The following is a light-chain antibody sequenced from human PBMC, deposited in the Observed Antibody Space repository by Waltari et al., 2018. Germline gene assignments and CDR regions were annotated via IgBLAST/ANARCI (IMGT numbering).Light chain of an antibody. Sequence: SYVLTPPPSVSVAPGATATLTSGGNNLASKSVHWYRQRPGQAPVRVISYDSDRPSGIPDRLSGSNSGNTATLTISRVEAGDEADYYCQVWDANTDPGVFGTGTEVTVL. CDR1: NLASKS. J-gene: IGLJ1*01. CDR3: QVWDANTDPGV. CDR2: YDS. V-gene: IGLV3-21*01.